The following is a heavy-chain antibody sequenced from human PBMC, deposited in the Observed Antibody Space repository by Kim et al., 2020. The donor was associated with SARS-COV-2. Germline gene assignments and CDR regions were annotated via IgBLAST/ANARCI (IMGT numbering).Heavy chain of an antibody. Sequence: GGSLRLSCAASGFTFSSYGMHWVRQAPGKGLEWVAVISYDGSNKYYADSVKGRFTISRDNSKNTLYLQMNSLRAEDTAVYYCAKEAYNWNDGMSDYWGQGTLVTVSS. CDR3: AKEAYNWNDGMSDY. D-gene: IGHD1-1*01. CDR1: GFTFSSYG. V-gene: IGHV3-30*18. J-gene: IGHJ4*02. CDR2: ISYDGSNK.